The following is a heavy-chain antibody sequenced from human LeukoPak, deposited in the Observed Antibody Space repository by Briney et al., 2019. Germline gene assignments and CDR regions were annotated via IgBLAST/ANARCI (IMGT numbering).Heavy chain of an antibody. CDR1: GDSINNNNYY. D-gene: IGHD3-10*02. Sequence: SETLSLTCTVSGDSINNNNYYWGWIRQPPGKGLEWIGNIYYNGRTYYSPSLKSRITMSVDTSKNQFYLKLSSVTAADTAVLCDGYFDCWGQGSLVTVSS. CDR3: GYFDC. V-gene: IGHV4-39*03. CDR2: IYYNGRT. J-gene: IGHJ4*02.